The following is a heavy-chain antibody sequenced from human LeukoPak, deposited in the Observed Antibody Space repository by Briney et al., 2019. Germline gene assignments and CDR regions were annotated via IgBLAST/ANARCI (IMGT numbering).Heavy chain of an antibody. Sequence: LTGGSLRLSCAASGFIFSSYAMSWVRQAPGRGLEWVSCISGSGGSPYYADSVKGRFTISRDNSKNTLYLHMNSLRDDDTAVYYCVRGVGVSRFNYLDPWGQGTLVIVSS. CDR2: ISGSGGSP. J-gene: IGHJ5*02. CDR3: VRGVGVSRFNYLDP. CDR1: GFIFSSYA. D-gene: IGHD1-7*01. V-gene: IGHV3-23*01.